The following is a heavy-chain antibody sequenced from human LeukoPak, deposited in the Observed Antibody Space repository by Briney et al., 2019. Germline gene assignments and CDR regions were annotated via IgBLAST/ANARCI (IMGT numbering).Heavy chain of an antibody. CDR2: IIPIFGTA. D-gene: IGHD3-3*01. J-gene: IGHJ6*03. V-gene: IGHV1-69*05. Sequence: SVKVSCKASGGTFSSYAISWVRQAPGQGLEWMGGIIPIFGTANYAQKFQGRVTITTDESTSTAYMELSSLRSEDTAVYYCASRSGDFGGPNYYYMDVWGKGTTVTVSS. CDR3: ASRSGDFGGPNYYYMDV. CDR1: GGTFSSYA.